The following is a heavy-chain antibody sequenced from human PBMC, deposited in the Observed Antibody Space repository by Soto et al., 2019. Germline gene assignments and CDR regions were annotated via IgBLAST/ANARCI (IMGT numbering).Heavy chain of an antibody. J-gene: IGHJ4*02. Sequence: KPSETLSLTCAVYGGSFSGYYWSWIRQPPGKGLEWIGEINHSGSTNYNPSLKSRVTISVDTSKNQFSLKLSSVTAADTAVYYCARGRPVDVDIVANECYFDYWGQGTLVTVSS. D-gene: IGHD5-12*01. CDR1: GGSFSGYY. CDR2: INHSGST. V-gene: IGHV4-34*01. CDR3: ARGRPVDVDIVANECYFDY.